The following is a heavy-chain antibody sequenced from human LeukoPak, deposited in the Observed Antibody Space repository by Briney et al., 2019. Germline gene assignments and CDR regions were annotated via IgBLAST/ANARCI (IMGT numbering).Heavy chain of an antibody. CDR3: ATIMGYYYDSSGYYPDY. V-gene: IGHV3-21*01. CDR2: ISSSSIYI. D-gene: IGHD3-22*01. Sequence: GGSLRLSCAASGFTLSSYSMKWVRQAPGKGLEWVSSISSSSIYIYYADSVKGRFTISRDNAKNSLYLQMNSLRAEDTAVYYCATIMGYYYDSSGYYPDYWGQGTLVTVSS. J-gene: IGHJ4*02. CDR1: GFTLSSYS.